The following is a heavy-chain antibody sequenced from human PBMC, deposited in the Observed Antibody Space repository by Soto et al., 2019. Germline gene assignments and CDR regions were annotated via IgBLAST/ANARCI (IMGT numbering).Heavy chain of an antibody. CDR3: AREMGACSDSSCYPGPYDS. CDR2: ITSKSTTI. V-gene: IGHV3-48*02. CDR1: GFTFTSYS. J-gene: IGHJ5*02. Sequence: GGSLRLSCAASGFTFTSYSMNWVRQAPGQGLEWVSYITSKSTTIKYADSVKGRFTVTRDNAKNSLYLQLNSLRDEDTAVYYCAREMGACSDSSCYPGPYDSWGQGTLVTVSS. D-gene: IGHD3-16*01.